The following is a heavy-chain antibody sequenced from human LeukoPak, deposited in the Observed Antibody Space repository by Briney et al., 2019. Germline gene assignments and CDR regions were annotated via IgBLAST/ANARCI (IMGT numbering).Heavy chain of an antibody. CDR1: GFTFSSYG. Sequence: GGSLRLSCSASGFTFSSYGMHWVRQAPGKGLEWVAVISYDGSNKYYADSVKGRFTISRDNSKNTLYLQMNSLRAEDTAVYYCARDPGAAAGTWGQGTLVTVSS. CDR2: ISYDGSNK. V-gene: IGHV3-30*03. J-gene: IGHJ5*02. D-gene: IGHD6-13*01. CDR3: ARDPGAAAGT.